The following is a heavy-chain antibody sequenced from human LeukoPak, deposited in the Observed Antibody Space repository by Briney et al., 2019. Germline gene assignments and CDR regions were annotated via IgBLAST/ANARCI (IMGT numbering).Heavy chain of an antibody. Sequence: GGSLRLSCAASGFTFSDYYMSWLRQAPGTGMEWVSYISSSGSTIYYADSVKGRFTISRDNAKNSLYLQMNSLRAEDTAVYYCARVSYRWGYDAFDIWGQGTMVTVSS. CDR3: ARVSYRWGYDAFDI. D-gene: IGHD1-26*01. V-gene: IGHV3-11*01. CDR1: GFTFSDYY. CDR2: ISSSGSTI. J-gene: IGHJ3*02.